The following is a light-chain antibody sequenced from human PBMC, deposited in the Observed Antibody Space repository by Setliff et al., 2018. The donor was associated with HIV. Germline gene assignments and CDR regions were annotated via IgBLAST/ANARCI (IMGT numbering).Light chain of an antibody. Sequence: QSALTQPPSVSGAPGQGVTISCTGGSSNIGADYDVHWYQQLPGTAPKLLIYGNTNRPSGVPDRFSASKSGTSASLAISGLQAEDEADYYCQSFDNSLDGDVFGAGTKVTVL. CDR2: GNT. J-gene: IGLJ1*01. CDR1: SSNIGADYD. V-gene: IGLV1-40*01. CDR3: QSFDNSLDGDV.